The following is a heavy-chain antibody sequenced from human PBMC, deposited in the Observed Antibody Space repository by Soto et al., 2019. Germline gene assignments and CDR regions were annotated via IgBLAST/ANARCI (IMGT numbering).Heavy chain of an antibody. CDR2: IYYSGST. CDR3: ARDAPMDYYYYGMDV. CDR1: DGSISSGGYY. V-gene: IGHV4-31*03. Sequence: SETLSLTCTVSDGSISSGGYYWSWIRQHPGKGLEWIGYIYYSGSTYYNPSLKSRVTMSVDTSKNQFSLKLSSVTAADTAVYYCARDAPMDYYYYGMDVWGQGTTVTVSS. D-gene: IGHD3-10*01. J-gene: IGHJ6*02.